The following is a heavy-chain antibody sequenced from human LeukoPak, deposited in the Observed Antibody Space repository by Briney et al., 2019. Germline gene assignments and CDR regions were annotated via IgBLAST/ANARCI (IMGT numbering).Heavy chain of an antibody. CDR1: GYSISSGNY. CDR2: IYHSGST. V-gene: IGHV4-38-2*01. CDR3: ARARVGAALFDY. Sequence: PSETLSLTCVVSGYSISSGNYWGWIRQSPGKGLEWIESIYHSGSTYYNPSPKSRVTISVDTSKNQFSLKLNSVTAADTAVYYCARARVGAALFDYWGQGTLVTVSS. J-gene: IGHJ4*02. D-gene: IGHD1-26*01.